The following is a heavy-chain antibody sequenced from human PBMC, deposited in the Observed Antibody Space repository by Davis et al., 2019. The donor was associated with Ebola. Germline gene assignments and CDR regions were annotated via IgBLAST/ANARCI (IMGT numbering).Heavy chain of an antibody. J-gene: IGHJ6*02. CDR1: GFTVSSNY. Sequence: GESLKISCAASGFTVSSNYMSWVRQAPGKGLEWVSVIYSGGSTYYADSVKGRFTISRDNSKNTLYLQMNSLRAEDTAVYYCVRAGGGYYYGMDVWGQGTTVTVSS. CDR2: IYSGGST. D-gene: IGHD3-10*01. V-gene: IGHV3-53*01. CDR3: VRAGGGYYYGMDV.